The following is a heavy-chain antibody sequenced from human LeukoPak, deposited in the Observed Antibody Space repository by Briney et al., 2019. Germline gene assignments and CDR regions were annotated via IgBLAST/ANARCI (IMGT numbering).Heavy chain of an antibody. J-gene: IGHJ4*02. CDR2: IIPIFGTA. V-gene: IGHV1-69*05. D-gene: IGHD2-2*01. Sequence: SVKVSCKASGGTFSSYAISGVRQAPGQGLEWMGGIIPIFGTANYAQKFQGRGTITTDESTSTAYMELSSLRSEDTAVYYSARGYCSSTSCYPFDYWGQGTLVTVSS. CDR3: ARGYCSSTSCYPFDY. CDR1: GGTFSSYA.